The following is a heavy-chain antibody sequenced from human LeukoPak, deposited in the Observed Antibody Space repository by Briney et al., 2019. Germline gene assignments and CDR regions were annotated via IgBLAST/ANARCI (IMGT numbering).Heavy chain of an antibody. V-gene: IGHV3-23*01. CDR3: AKETTRITIFGVVIKQKYYFDY. CDR1: GFTFSSYA. D-gene: IGHD3-3*01. CDR2: TSGSGGST. Sequence: GGSLRLSCAASGFTFSSYAMSWVRQAPGKGLEWVSATSGSGGSTYYADSVKGRFTISRDNSKNTLYLQMNSLRAEDTSVYYCAKETTRITIFGVVIKQKYYFDYWGQGTLVTVSS. J-gene: IGHJ4*02.